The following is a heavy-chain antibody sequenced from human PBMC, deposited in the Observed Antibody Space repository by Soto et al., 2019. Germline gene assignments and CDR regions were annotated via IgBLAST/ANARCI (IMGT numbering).Heavy chain of an antibody. CDR2: IYWDDDK. J-gene: IGHJ4*02. CDR3: AHTWGLPFDY. CDR1: GFSLRTTGVG. Sequence: QITLKESGPTLVKPTQTLTLTCTYSGFSLRTTGVGVGWIRQPPGKALEWLGIIYWDDDKRYSPSLKSRLTLTSDISKNQLVLTMTNMGPVDTATYFCAHTWGLPFDYWGPGNLVIVSS. V-gene: IGHV2-5*02. D-gene: IGHD3-16*01.